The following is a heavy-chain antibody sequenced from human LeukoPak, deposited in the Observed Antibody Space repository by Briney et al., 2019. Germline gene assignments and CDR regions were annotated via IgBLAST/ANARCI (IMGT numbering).Heavy chain of an antibody. CDR1: GYVYTTYW. V-gene: IGHV5-51*02. Sequence: GESLQISCRGSGYVYTTYWTGWGRQMPGKGREWMGIIYGADSSTRYSPSFQGQVTISVDKSTSTAYLQWSSLKASDTAMYYCARRLSYSSGWDTWGQGTLVTVSS. J-gene: IGHJ4*02. CDR2: IYGADSST. D-gene: IGHD6-19*01. CDR3: ARRLSYSSGWDT.